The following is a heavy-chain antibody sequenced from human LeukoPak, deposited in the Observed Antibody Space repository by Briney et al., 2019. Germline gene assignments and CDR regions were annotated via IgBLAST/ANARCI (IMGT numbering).Heavy chain of an antibody. CDR3: AKACRSGYYDDYFDY. Sequence: GGSLRLSCAASGFTFSSYAMSWVRQAPGKGLEWVSAISDRGGSTYYADSVKGRFTISRDDSKNTLYLQMNSLRAEDTAVYYCAKACRSGYYDDYFDYWGQGTLVTVSS. J-gene: IGHJ4*02. CDR1: GFTFSSYA. D-gene: IGHD3-3*01. V-gene: IGHV3-23*01. CDR2: ISDRGGST.